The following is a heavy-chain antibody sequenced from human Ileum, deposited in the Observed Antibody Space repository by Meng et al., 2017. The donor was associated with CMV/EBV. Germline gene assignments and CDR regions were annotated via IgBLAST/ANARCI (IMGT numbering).Heavy chain of an antibody. CDR1: GGSISTYC. Sequence: QLAGSGSGLVRPSETLSLIFTVSGGSISTYCWNWIRQSAGKRLEWIGRICGTGTIQYNPSFKSRLTLSLDTSKSQFSLRLTSVTAADTAVYFCARRVREVRERSWENWLTPWGQGILVTVSS. V-gene: IGHV4-4*07. J-gene: IGHJ5*02. CDR3: ARRVREVRERSWENWLTP. D-gene: IGHD3-10*01. CDR2: ICGTGTI.